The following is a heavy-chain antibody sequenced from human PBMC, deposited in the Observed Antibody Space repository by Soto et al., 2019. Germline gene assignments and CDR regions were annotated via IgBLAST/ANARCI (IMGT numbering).Heavy chain of an antibody. CDR1: RFIFSGYG. V-gene: IGHV3-30*19. CDR2: TSYDGRNE. Sequence: QVQLVESGGGVVQPGRSLRLSCAASRFIFSGYGIHWVRQAPGKGLEWIVGTSYDGRNENYADSVKGRFTISRDNSENTLYLQMNRLRAENTAVYYCARLQAYTFGPGAYFDCWGQGTLVTVSS. J-gene: IGHJ4*02. CDR3: ARLQAYTFGPGAYFDC. D-gene: IGHD5-18*01.